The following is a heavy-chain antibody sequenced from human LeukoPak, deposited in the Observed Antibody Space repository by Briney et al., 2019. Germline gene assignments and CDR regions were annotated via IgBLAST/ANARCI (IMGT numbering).Heavy chain of an antibody. CDR3: ARLLDNDSSGDPDTFDM. Sequence: PSETLSLTCSVSGGSMSSHYWSWIRQPPGKGLEWIGYIYYSGKTYYNPSLESRVSISVDTSKNRFSLKLTSVTAADTAVYSCARLLDNDSSGDPDTFDMWGQGTMVTVSS. CDR1: GGSMSSHY. J-gene: IGHJ3*02. D-gene: IGHD3-22*01. CDR2: IYYSGKT. V-gene: IGHV4-59*11.